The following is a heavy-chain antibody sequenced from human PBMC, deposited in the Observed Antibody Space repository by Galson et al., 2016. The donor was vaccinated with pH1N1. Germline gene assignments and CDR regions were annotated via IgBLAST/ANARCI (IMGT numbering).Heavy chain of an antibody. D-gene: IGHD3-3*01. V-gene: IGHV1-18*01. J-gene: IGHJ4*02. Sequence: SCKASGYTFTSYGISWVRQAPGQGLEWMGWVSAYNANTNYAQKLQGRVTMTTDTSTSTAYMELRSLRSDDTAVYYCARDRYDFWSGYYIDYWGQGTLVTVSS. CDR1: GYTFTSYG. CDR2: VSAYNANT. CDR3: ARDRYDFWSGYYIDY.